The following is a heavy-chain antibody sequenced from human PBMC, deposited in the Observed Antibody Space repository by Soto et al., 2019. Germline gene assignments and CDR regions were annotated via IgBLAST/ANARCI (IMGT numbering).Heavy chain of an antibody. CDR3: ARAPVAGPHNRCVCCGMDV. J-gene: IGHJ6*02. CDR1: GGSISSGGYS. D-gene: IGHD1-1*01. Sequence: QLQLQESGSGLVKPSQTLSLTCAVSGGSISSGGYSWSWIRQPPGKGLEWIGYIYHSGSTYYNPSLNSRVTISVDRSKNQFSLKLSSVTAADTAVYYCARAPVAGPHNRCVCCGMDVWGQGTTVTVSS. CDR2: IYHSGST. V-gene: IGHV4-30-2*01.